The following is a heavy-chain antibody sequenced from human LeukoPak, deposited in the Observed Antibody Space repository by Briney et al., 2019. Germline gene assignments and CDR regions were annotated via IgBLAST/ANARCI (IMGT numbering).Heavy chain of an antibody. D-gene: IGHD6-19*01. CDR1: GFTFSDYH. J-gene: IGHJ4*02. CDR3: TIGRDIAVAGPGGYFDH. Sequence: GGSLRLSCAASGFTFSDYHMNWIRQAPGKGLEWLSYLSPGGGTIHFADSVRGRFTISRDNAKNSLYLQMNSLTADDTAVYYCTIGRDIAVAGPGGYFDHWGQGTLVTVSS. V-gene: IGHV3-11*01. CDR2: LSPGGGTI.